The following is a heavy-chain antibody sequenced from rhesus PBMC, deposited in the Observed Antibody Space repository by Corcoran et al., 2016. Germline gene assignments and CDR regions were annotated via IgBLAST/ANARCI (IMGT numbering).Heavy chain of an antibody. J-gene: IGHJ4*01. CDR2: ISGSGGTT. CDR3: ATPRAYSSGWALDY. D-gene: IGHD6-31*01. Sequence: QVHLQESGPGLVKPSETLSLSCAVSGYSISSGYSWDWILQPPGQGLELIGYISGSGGTTYYNPSLTSRVTVSKNTSKNQFSLTLNSVTAADTAVYYCATPRAYSSGWALDYWGQGVLVTVSS. CDR1: GYSISSGYS. V-gene: IGHV4-99*01.